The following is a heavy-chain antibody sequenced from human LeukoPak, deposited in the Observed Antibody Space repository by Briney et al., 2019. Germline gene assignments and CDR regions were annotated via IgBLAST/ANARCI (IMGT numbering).Heavy chain of an antibody. D-gene: IGHD3-10*01. J-gene: IGHJ5*02. CDR2: INHSGST. CDR1: GGSFSGYY. CDR3: ARKMVRGDKGGFDP. V-gene: IGHV4-34*01. Sequence: PSETLSLTCAVYGGSFSGYYWSWIRQPPGKGLEWIGEINHSGSTNYNPSLKSRVTISVDKSKNQFSLKLSSVTAADTAVYYCARKMVRGDKGGFDPWGQGTLVTVSS.